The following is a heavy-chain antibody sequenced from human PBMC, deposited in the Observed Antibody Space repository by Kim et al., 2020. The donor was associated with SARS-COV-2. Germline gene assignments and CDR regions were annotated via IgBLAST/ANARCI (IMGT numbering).Heavy chain of an antibody. CDR2: IKQDGSEK. V-gene: IGHV3-7*03. J-gene: IGHJ6*02. D-gene: IGHD4-17*01. CDR3: ARDQGTYGDYYYYYGMDV. CDR1: GFTFSSYW. Sequence: GGSLRLSCAASGFTFSSYWMSWVRQAPGKGLEWVANIKQDGSEKYYVDSVKVRITISRDNAKNPLYLQMNRLRAEDTAVYYCARDQGTYGDYYYYYGMDVWGQGTTVTVSS.